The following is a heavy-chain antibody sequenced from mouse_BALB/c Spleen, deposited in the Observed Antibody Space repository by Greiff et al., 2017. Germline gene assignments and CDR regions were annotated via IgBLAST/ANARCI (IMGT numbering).Heavy chain of an antibody. J-gene: IGHJ2*01. CDR2: ISSGGGST. CDR3: ARQALRLFDY. Sequence: EVKVVESGGGLVKPGGSLKLSCAASGFAFSSYDMSWVRQTPEKRLEWVAYISSGGGSTYYPDTVKGRFTISRDNAKNTLYLQMSSLKSEDTAMYYCARQALRLFDYWGQGTTLTVSS. D-gene: IGHD1-2*01. V-gene: IGHV5-12-1*01. CDR1: GFAFSSYD.